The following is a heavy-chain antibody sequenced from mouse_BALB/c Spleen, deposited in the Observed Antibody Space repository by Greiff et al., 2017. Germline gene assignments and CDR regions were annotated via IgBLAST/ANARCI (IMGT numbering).Heavy chain of an antibody. D-gene: IGHD2-14*01. CDR2: ISSGGGST. CDR1: GFAFSSYD. J-gene: IGHJ3*01. V-gene: IGHV5-12-1*01. CDR3: AREEGTGAWLAY. Sequence: EVHLVESGGGLVKPGGSLKLSCAASGFAFSSYDMSWVRQTPEKRLEWVAYISSGGGSTYYPDTVKGRFTISRDNAKNTLYLQMSSLKSEDTAMYYCAREEGTGAWLAYWGQGTLVTVSA.